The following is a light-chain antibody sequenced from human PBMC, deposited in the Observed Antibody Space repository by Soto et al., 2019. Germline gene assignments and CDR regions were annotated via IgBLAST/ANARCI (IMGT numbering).Light chain of an antibody. Sequence: QSVLTQPASVSGSPGQSITISCTGTSNDVGGYNYVSWYQQHPGKAPTLMIYDVSNRPSGVSNRFSGSKSGNTASLTISGLQAEDEADYYCSSYTSSSTWVFGGGTKLTVL. J-gene: IGLJ3*02. CDR3: SSYTSSSTWV. V-gene: IGLV2-14*01. CDR1: SNDVGGYNY. CDR2: DVS.